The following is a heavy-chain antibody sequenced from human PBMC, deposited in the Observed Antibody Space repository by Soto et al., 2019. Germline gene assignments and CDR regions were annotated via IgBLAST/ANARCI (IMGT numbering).Heavy chain of an antibody. Sequence: SETLSLTCTVSGGSISSGGYYWSWIRQHPGKGLEWIGYIYYSGSTYYNPSLKSRVTISVDTSKNQFSLKLSSVTAADTAVYYCARANIVVVPAATNWFDPWGQGTLVTVPS. D-gene: IGHD2-2*01. CDR2: IYYSGST. J-gene: IGHJ5*02. V-gene: IGHV4-31*03. CDR1: GGSISSGGYY. CDR3: ARANIVVVPAATNWFDP.